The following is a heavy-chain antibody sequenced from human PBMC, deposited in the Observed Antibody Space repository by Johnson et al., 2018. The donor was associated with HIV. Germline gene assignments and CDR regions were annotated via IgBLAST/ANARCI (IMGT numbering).Heavy chain of an antibody. Sequence: QVQLVESGGGVVQPGGSLRLSCAASGFSFSGYGMNWVRQAPGKGLEWVAFIRYDGSNKYYADSVKGRFTISRDNAKNTLYLKMKRLRAEDTAVYYCAKPQRLSRYDAFDIWGQGTMVTVSS. D-gene: IGHD3-16*02. CDR2: IRYDGSNK. J-gene: IGHJ3*02. V-gene: IGHV3-30*02. CDR1: GFSFSGYG. CDR3: AKPQRLSRYDAFDI.